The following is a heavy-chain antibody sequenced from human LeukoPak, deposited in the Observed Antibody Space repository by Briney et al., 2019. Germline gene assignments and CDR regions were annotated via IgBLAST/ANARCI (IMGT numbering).Heavy chain of an antibody. CDR2: IKLDGSEK. CDR3: AKQDYGDYRLYYFDY. V-gene: IGHV3-7*02. CDR1: GFTFSSYW. Sequence: GGSLRLSCAASGFTFSSYWMSWVRQAPGKGLEWVATIKLDGSEKYYVDSVKGRFTISRDNAKGSLYLQMNSLRAEDTAVYYCAKQDYGDYRLYYFDYWGQGTLVTVSS. J-gene: IGHJ4*02. D-gene: IGHD4-17*01.